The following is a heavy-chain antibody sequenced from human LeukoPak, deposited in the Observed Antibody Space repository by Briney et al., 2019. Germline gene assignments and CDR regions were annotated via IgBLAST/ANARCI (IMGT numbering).Heavy chain of an antibody. CDR2: IGSDGGGI. CDR3: TKYAPPTTVVTRFFDY. Sequence: GSLRLSCAASGFTFSTYAMTWVRQAPGKGLEWVSVIGSDGGGIQYADSVKGRFSISRDNSKDTLYLQMNSLRVEDTAIYYCTKYAPPTTVVTRFFDYWGQGTMVTVSS. CDR1: GFTFSTYA. D-gene: IGHD4-23*01. V-gene: IGHV3-23*01. J-gene: IGHJ4*02.